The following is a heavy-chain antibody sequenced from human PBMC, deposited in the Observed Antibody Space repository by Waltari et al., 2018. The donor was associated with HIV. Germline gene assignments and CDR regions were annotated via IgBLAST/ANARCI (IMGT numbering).Heavy chain of an antibody. V-gene: IGHV3-23*01. D-gene: IGHD6-19*01. J-gene: IGHJ4*02. CDR2: ISGSSYIHT. Sequence: EVQLLESGGGLVQPGESLRLSCAASGFAFNNYAMNCVRQAPGKGMEWVSAISGSSYIHTYYADSVKGRFTVSRDNSKRTVYLQRNSLRVEDTAVYYCAHQISGQWLTPGHWGQGTLVTVSS. CDR1: GFAFNNYA. CDR3: AHQISGQWLTPGH.